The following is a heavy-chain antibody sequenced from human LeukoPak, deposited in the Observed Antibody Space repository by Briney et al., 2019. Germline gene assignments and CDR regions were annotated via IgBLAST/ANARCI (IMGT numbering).Heavy chain of an antibody. CDR2: IYYSGST. V-gene: IGHV4-39*07. D-gene: IGHD2-2*01. Sequence: PSETLSLTCTVSGGSISSSSYYWGWIRQPPGKGLEWIGSIYYSGSTYYNPSLKSRVTISVDTSKNQFSLKLSSVTAADTAVYYCARVWAVRVVVGHNWFDPWGQGTLSPSPQ. CDR3: ARVWAVRVVVGHNWFDP. CDR1: GGSISSSSYY. J-gene: IGHJ5*02.